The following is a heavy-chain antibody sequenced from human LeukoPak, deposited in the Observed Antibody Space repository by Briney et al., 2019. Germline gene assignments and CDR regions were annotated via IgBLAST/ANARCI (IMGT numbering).Heavy chain of an antibody. D-gene: IGHD2-2*03. CDR3: AKVIGYCSSTSCSLFDDAFDV. J-gene: IGHJ3*01. V-gene: IGHV3-43*02. CDR1: EFIFDDYI. Sequence: GGSLRLSCAASEFIFDDYIIHLHWVRQAPGKGLEWVSLISGDAGSTYYADSVRGRFSISRDNSKNSLFLQMNSLRTEDTAFYFCAKVIGYCSSTSCSLFDDAFDVWGQGTMVTVSS. CDR2: ISGDAGST.